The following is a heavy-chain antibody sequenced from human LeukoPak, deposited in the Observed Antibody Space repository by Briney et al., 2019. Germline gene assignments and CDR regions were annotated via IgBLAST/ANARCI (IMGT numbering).Heavy chain of an antibody. CDR1: GYTFTSYY. J-gene: IGHJ4*02. Sequence: ASVKVSCKASGYTFTSYYMHWVRQAPGQGLEWMGIINPSGGSTSYAQKFQGRVTMTRDMSTSTVYMELSSLRSEDTAVYYCARENGGATFSDWGQGTLVTVSS. CDR3: ARENGGATFSD. CDR2: INPSGGST. V-gene: IGHV1-46*01. D-gene: IGHD1-26*01.